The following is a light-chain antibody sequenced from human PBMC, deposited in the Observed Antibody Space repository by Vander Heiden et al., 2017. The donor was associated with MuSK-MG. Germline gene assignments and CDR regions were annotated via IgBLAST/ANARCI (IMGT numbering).Light chain of an antibody. CDR2: KDS. CDR3: QSADSSGTYV. J-gene: IGLJ1*01. CDR1: AFPKQY. V-gene: IGLV3-25*03. Sequence: SYELTQPPSVSVSPGQTARITCSGDAFPKQYAYWYQQKPGQAPVLVIYKDSERPSGTPERFSGSSSGTTVTLTISGVQAEDEADYYCQSADSSGTYVFGTGTKVTVL.